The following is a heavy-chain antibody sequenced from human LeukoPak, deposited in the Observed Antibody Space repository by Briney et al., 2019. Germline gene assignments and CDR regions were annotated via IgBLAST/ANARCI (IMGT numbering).Heavy chain of an antibody. V-gene: IGHV3-43*02. CDR3: ATWAFYHSLDV. CDR2: IDKDGRKT. D-gene: IGHD1-26*01. Sequence: GGSLRLSCAASGFTLDAFAMHWVRQAPGKGVEWVSLIDKDGRKTYYADSVKGRFTISRDNSKNSLYLQTNSLRTEDTALYYCATWAFYHSLDVWGRGATVIVSS. J-gene: IGHJ6*02. CDR1: GFTLDAFA.